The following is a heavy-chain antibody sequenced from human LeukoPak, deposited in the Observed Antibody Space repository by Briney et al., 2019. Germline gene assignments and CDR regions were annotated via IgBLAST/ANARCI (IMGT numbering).Heavy chain of an antibody. CDR2: ISAYNGNT. V-gene: IGHV1-18*01. D-gene: IGHD6-19*01. Sequence: ASVKVSCKASGYTFTSYGFTWVRQAPGQGLEWMGWISAYNGNTNSAQKFQGRVTMTTDTSTSTAYMELTSLRSDDTAVYYCARHKSSGWYPNFDYWGQGTLVTVSS. J-gene: IGHJ4*02. CDR1: GYTFTSYG. CDR3: ARHKSSGWYPNFDY.